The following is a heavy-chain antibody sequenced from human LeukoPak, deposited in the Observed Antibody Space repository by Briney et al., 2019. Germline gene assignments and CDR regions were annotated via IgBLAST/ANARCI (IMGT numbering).Heavy chain of an antibody. D-gene: IGHD2-2*01. CDR3: ARGHIVVPAANVVSAFDI. CDR1: GFTFSSYA. V-gene: IGHV3-30-3*01. CDR2: ISYDGSNK. Sequence: GGSLRLSCAASGFTFSSYAMSWVRQAPGKGLEWVAVISYDGSNKYYADSVKGRFTISRDNSKNTLYLQMNSLRAEDTAVYYCARGHIVVPAANVVSAFDIWGQGTMVTVSS. J-gene: IGHJ3*02.